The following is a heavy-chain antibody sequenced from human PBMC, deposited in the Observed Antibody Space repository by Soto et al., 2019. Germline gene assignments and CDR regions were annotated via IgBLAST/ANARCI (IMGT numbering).Heavy chain of an antibody. D-gene: IGHD6-13*01. J-gene: IGHJ5*02. CDR3: SKLPVGESSWSYNWFDP. CDR1: GFTFSSYA. V-gene: IGHV3-23*01. Sequence: GGSLRLSCAASGFTFSSYAMSWVRQAPGQGLEWVSAISGGCGSTYYADSVQGRFTISRDNFKNTLYLQMNSLRAEDMAVYYCSKLPVGESSWSYNWFDPWGQGTLVTVSS. CDR2: ISGGCGST.